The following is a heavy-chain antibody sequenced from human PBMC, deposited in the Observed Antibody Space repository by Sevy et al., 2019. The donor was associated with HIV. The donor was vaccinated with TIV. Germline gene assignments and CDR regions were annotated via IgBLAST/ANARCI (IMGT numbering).Heavy chain of an antibody. J-gene: IGHJ4*02. V-gene: IGHV3-7*01. Sequence: GGSLRLSCAASGFTFSSYWMSWVRQAPGKGLEWVANIKQDGSEKYYVDSVKGRFTISRDNAKNSLYLQMNSLGAEDTAVYYCARAGRGYSYGFPQYYFDYWGQGTLVTVSS. CDR1: GFTFSSYW. CDR3: ARAGRGYSYGFPQYYFDY. CDR2: IKQDGSEK. D-gene: IGHD5-18*01.